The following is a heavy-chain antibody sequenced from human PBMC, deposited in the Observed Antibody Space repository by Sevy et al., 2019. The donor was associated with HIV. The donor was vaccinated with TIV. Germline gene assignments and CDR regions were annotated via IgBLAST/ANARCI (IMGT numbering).Heavy chain of an antibody. Sequence: GGSLRLSCAVSGFTFSGYAMNWVRQAPGKGLEWVSAINGKGRSTHYADSVEGPFTISRDNSKNTLYLQRNSLKAEDTAVYYCAKTIDSGGGVVPAANYFYYGMDVWGQGTTVTVSS. CDR1: GFTFSGYA. CDR3: AKTIDSGGGVVPAANYFYYGMDV. D-gene: IGHD2-2*01. J-gene: IGHJ6*02. V-gene: IGHV3-23*01. CDR2: INGKGRST.